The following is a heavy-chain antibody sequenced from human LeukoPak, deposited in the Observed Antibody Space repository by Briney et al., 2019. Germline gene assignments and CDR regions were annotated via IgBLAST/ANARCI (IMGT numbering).Heavy chain of an antibody. CDR3: AVAWGYCSGGSCSHFDY. D-gene: IGHD2-15*01. CDR1: GYSFTSYW. J-gene: IGHJ4*02. CDR2: IYPGDSDT. V-gene: IGHV5-51*01. Sequence: GESLKISCKGSGYSFTSYWIGWVRQMPGKGLEWMGSIYPGDSDTRYSPSFQGQVSISADKSISTAYLQWSSLKASDTAMYYCAVAWGYCSGGSCSHFDYWGQGTLVTVSS.